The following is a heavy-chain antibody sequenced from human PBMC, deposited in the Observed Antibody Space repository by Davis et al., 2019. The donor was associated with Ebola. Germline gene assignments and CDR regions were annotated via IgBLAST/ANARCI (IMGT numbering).Heavy chain of an antibody. CDR2: ISGSGGST. CDR3: AKVEDYDFWSGSKSYFDY. Sequence: GESLKISCAASGFTSTSYAMSWVRQAPGKGLEWVSAISGSGGSTYYADSVKGRFTISRDNSKNTLYLQMNSLRAEDTAVYYCAKVEDYDFWSGSKSYFDYWGQGTLVTVSS. V-gene: IGHV3-23*01. CDR1: GFTSTSYA. D-gene: IGHD3-3*01. J-gene: IGHJ4*02.